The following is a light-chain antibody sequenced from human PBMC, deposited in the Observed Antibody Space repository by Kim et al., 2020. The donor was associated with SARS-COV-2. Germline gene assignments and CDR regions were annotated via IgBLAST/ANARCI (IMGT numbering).Light chain of an antibody. CDR2: DAL. V-gene: IGKV3-11*01. CDR1: QSVSSS. J-gene: IGKJ4*01. CDR3: QQRKNWLT. Sequence: CSSPGERATLSGRASQSVSSSLAWYQQKPGQAPRLLIYDALNRATGIPARFSGSGSGTDFTLTINSLEPEDSAVYYCQQRKNWLTFGGGTKVDIK.